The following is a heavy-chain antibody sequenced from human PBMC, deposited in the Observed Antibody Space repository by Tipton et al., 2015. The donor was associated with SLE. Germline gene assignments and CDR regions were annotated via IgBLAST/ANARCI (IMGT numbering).Heavy chain of an antibody. CDR1: GGSISSSSYY. CDR2: IYYSGST. V-gene: IGHV4-39*07. CDR3: ARANIVVVPAALDY. D-gene: IGHD2-2*01. J-gene: IGHJ4*02. Sequence: TLSLTCTVSGGSISSSSYYWGWIRQPPGKGLEWIGSIYYSGSTNYNPSLKSRVTISVDTSKNQFSLKLSSVTAADTAVYYCARANIVVVPAALDYWGQGTLVTVSS.